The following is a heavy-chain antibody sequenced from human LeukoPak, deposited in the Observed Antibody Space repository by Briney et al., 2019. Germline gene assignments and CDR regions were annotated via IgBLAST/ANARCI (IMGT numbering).Heavy chain of an antibody. D-gene: IGHD3-10*01. J-gene: IGHJ4*02. CDR3: ARTIRGDD. CDR1: GFSFSNYG. CDR2: ISTSSKTT. V-gene: IGHV3-48*01. Sequence: GGSLRLSCTASGFSFSNYGMIWVRQAPGKGLEWVSYISTSSKTTYYADSVKGRFVISRDNAKNSLFLQMNSPRSEDTAVFYCARTIRGDDWGQGTLVLVSS.